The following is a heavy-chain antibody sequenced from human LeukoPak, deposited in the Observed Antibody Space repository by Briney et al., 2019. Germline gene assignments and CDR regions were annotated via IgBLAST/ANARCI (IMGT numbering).Heavy chain of an antibody. CDR3: ARWFTITSGDYDILTGSYHRGMDV. Sequence: ASVKVSCKASGYAFTGYNMHWVRQAPGQGLEWMGWINPNSGGTNYAQKFQGRVTMTRDTSISTAYMELGRLTSDDTAVYYCARWFTITSGDYDILTGSYHRGMDVWGQGTTVTVSS. CDR2: INPNSGGT. V-gene: IGHV1-2*02. J-gene: IGHJ6*02. D-gene: IGHD3-9*01. CDR1: GYAFTGYN.